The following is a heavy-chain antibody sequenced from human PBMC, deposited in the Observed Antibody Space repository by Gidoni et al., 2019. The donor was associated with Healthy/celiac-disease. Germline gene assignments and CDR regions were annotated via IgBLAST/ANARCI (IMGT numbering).Heavy chain of an antibody. CDR1: VFTLSGYA. D-gene: IGHD4-17*01. J-gene: IGHJ4*02. V-gene: IGHV3-23*01. CDR3: AKEGSPYTVTTLNFDY. Sequence: EVQLLESGGGLVQPGGSLRLSWAASVFTLSGYAMSWVRQAPGKGLEWVSAISGSGGSTYYADSVKGRFTISRDNSKNTLYLQMNSLRAEDTAVYYCAKEGSPYTVTTLNFDYWGQGTLVTVSS. CDR2: ISGSGGST.